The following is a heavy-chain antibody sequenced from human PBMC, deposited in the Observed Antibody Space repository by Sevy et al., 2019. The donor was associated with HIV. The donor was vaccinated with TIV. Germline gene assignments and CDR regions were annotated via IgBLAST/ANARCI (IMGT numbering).Heavy chain of an antibody. J-gene: IGHJ4*02. CDR2: ISGSGGST. CDR1: GFTFSSYA. CDR3: AKDKTYYYDSSGYPPRYYFDY. V-gene: IGHV3-23*01. Sequence: GGSLRLSCAASGFTFSSYAMSWVRQAPGKGLEWVSGISGSGGSTYYADSVKGRFTISRDNSKNTLYLQMNSLRAEDTAVYYCAKDKTYYYDSSGYPPRYYFDYWGQGTLVTVSS. D-gene: IGHD3-22*01.